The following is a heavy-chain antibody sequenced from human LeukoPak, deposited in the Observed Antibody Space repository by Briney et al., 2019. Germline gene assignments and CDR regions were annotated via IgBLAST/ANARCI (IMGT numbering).Heavy chain of an antibody. CDR1: GGSISSYY. J-gene: IGHJ3*02. V-gene: IGHV4-59*01. CDR3: ARDSIRRGLLYDAFDI. Sequence: SETLSLTCTVSGGSISSYYWSWLRQPPGKGLEWIGYIYYSGSTNYNPSLTSRVTISVDTSKNQFSLKLSSVTAADTAVYYCARDSIRRGLLYDAFDIWGQGTMVTVSS. CDR2: IYYSGST. D-gene: IGHD3-10*01.